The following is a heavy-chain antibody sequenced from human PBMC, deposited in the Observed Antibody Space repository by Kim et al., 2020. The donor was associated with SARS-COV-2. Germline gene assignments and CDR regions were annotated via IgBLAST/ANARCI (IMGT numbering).Heavy chain of an antibody. CDR1: GFTFSSYS. CDR2: ISSSSSYI. D-gene: IGHD5-12*01. V-gene: IGHV3-21*04. Sequence: GGSLRLSCAASGFTFSSYSMNWVRQAPGKVREWVSSISSSSSYIYYADSVKGRFTISRDNAKNSLYLQMNSLRAEDTAVYYCARDAIRGYSGSNWFDPWGQGTLVTVSS. CDR3: ARDAIRGYSGSNWFDP. J-gene: IGHJ5*02.